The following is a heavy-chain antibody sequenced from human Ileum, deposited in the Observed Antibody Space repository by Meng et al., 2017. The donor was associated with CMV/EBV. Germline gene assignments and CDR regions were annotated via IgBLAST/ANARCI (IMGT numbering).Heavy chain of an antibody. CDR3: ARENNGPEEY. Sequence: EVQVVESGGGVVQPGGSLRLSCAASGFSFRYYWMHWVRQAPGKGLVWVSRINTDGTYRKYADSVEGRCTISRDNAKNTLYLEMNSLRAEDTGVYYCARENNGPEEYWGQGTLVTVSS. J-gene: IGHJ4*01. CDR2: INTDGTYR. D-gene: IGHD1-14*01. V-gene: IGHV3-74*01. CDR1: GFSFRYYW.